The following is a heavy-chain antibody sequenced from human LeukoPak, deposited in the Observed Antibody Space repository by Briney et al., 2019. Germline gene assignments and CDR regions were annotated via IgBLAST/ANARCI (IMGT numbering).Heavy chain of an antibody. CDR1: GYTFTSYD. CDR3: ARGPPNWGYDY. J-gene: IGHJ4*02. V-gene: IGHV1-8*01. Sequence: ASVKVSCKASGYTFTSYDINWVRQATGQGPEWMGWMNPNSGNTGYAQKFQGRVTMTRSTSMSTAYMELSSLRSEDTAVYYCARGPPNWGYDYWGQGTLVTVFS. D-gene: IGHD7-27*01. CDR2: MNPNSGNT.